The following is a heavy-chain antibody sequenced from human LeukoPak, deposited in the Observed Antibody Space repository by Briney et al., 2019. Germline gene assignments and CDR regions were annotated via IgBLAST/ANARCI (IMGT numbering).Heavy chain of an antibody. D-gene: IGHD3-22*01. Sequence: SETLSLTCAVHGGSFSGYYWSWIRQPPGKGLEWIGEINHSGSTNYNPSLKSRVTISVDTSKNQFSLKLSSVTAANTAVYYCARGRWYYYDSSGYKRAFDIWGQGTMVTVSS. CDR1: GGSFSGYY. CDR3: ARGRWYYYDSSGYKRAFDI. V-gene: IGHV4-34*01. J-gene: IGHJ3*02. CDR2: INHSGST.